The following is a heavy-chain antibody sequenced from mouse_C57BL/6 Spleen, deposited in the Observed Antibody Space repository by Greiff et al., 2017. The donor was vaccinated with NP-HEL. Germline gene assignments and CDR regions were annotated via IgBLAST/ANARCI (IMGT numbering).Heavy chain of an antibody. CDR1: GYTFTSYW. J-gene: IGHJ2*01. D-gene: IGHD3-1*01. Sequence: QVQLQQPGAELVKPGASVKMSCKASGYTFTSYWITWVKQRPGQGLEWIGDISPGRGSTNYNAKFKSKATLTVDTSSSTAYMQLSSLTSEGSAVYYCSRQGYLYYCDYWGKGTTLTVSS. CDR3: SRQGYLYYCDY. CDR2: ISPGRGST. V-gene: IGHV1-55*01.